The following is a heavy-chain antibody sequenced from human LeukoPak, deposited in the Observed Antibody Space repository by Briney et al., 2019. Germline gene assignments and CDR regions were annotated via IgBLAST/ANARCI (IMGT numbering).Heavy chain of an antibody. J-gene: IGHJ3*02. CDR3: ARVCYYDSSDYYGDAFDI. CDR2: INPNSGGT. Sequence: ASLKVSCKASGYTFTGYYMHWVRQAPGQGLEWMGWINPNSGGTNYAQKFQGRVTMTRDTSISTAYMELSSLRFDDTAVYYCARVCYYDSSDYYGDAFDIWGQGTMVTVSS. CDR1: GYTFTGYY. V-gene: IGHV1-2*02. D-gene: IGHD3-22*01.